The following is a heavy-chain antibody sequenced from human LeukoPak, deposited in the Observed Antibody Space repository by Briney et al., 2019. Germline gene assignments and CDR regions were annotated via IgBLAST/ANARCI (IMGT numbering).Heavy chain of an antibody. V-gene: IGHV5-51*01. CDR3: ARCIYYYDSSGYCEYFDY. J-gene: IGHJ4*02. D-gene: IGHD3-22*01. Sequence: GESLKISCKGSGYSFTSYWIGWVRQMPGKGLEWMGIIYPGDSDTRYSPSFQGQVTISADKSISTAYLQWSSLKASDTAMYYCARCIYYYDSSGYCEYFDYWGQGTLVTVSS. CDR2: IYPGDSDT. CDR1: GYSFTSYW.